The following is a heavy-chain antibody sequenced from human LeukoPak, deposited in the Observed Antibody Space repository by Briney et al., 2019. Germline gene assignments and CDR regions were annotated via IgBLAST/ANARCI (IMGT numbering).Heavy chain of an antibody. CDR1: GFTVNSNY. CDR3: AREGY. J-gene: IGHJ4*02. V-gene: IGHV3-66*01. Sequence: GSLRLSCAASGFTVNSNYMNWVGQAPGKGPEWVSAINSGGSTFYSDYVKGRFTISRANSKNTVYLQMNRLRAEETAVYYCAREGYWGQGTLVTVSS. CDR2: INSGGST.